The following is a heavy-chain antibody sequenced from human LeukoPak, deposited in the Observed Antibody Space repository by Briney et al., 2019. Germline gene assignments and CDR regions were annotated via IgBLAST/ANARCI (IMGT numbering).Heavy chain of an antibody. Sequence: PSETLSLTCTVSGGSISSGDYYWSWIRQPPGKGLGWIVYIYYSGSTYYNPSLKSRVTISVDTSKNQFSLKLSSATAADTAVYYCARVIAAQVYYYCYMDVWGKGTTVTVSS. CDR2: IYYSGST. D-gene: IGHD6-6*01. V-gene: IGHV4-30-4*08. J-gene: IGHJ6*03. CDR3: ARVIAAQVYYYCYMDV. CDR1: GGSISSGDYY.